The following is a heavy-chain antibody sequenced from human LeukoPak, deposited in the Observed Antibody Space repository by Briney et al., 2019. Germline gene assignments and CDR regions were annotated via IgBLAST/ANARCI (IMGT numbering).Heavy chain of an antibody. D-gene: IGHD1-26*01. V-gene: IGHV1-2*06. CDR2: INPNSGGT. J-gene: IGHJ4*02. CDR3: ARVGGSYPYDFDY. CDR1: GYTFTGYY. Sequence: GASVKVSCTASGYTFTGYYMHWVRQAPGQGLEWMGRINPNSGGTNYAQKFQGRVTMTRDTSISTAYMELSRLRSDDTAVYYCARVGGSYPYDFDYWGQGTLVTVSS.